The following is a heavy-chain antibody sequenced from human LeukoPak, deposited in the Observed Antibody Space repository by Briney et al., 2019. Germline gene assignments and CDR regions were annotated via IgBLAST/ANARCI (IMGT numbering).Heavy chain of an antibody. CDR1: GFTFSTYT. CDR2: ISPSGDIT. Sequence: GGSLRLSCAASGFTFSTYTMNWVRQAPGKGLEWVSGISPSGDITYYADSVKGRFTISRDNSKNTLYLEVISLTAEDTAVYYCAKDDAWLRFGEWSQGTLVTVSS. D-gene: IGHD3-10*01. J-gene: IGHJ4*02. CDR3: AKDDAWLRFGE. V-gene: IGHV3-23*01.